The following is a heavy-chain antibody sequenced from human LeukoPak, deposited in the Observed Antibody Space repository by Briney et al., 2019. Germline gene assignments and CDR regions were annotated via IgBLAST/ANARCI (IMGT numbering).Heavy chain of an antibody. V-gene: IGHV4-59*01. J-gene: IGHJ6*03. CDR3: ARGVSNLAHYYYYMDV. CDR2: IYYSGST. CDR1: GGSICSYY. Sequence: SETLSLTCTVSGGSICSYYWSWIRLPPGKGLEWFGYIYYSGSTNYNPSLKSRVTISVDTSKNQFSLKLSSVTAADTAVYYCARGVSNLAHYYYYMDVWGKGTTVTISS. D-gene: IGHD3-10*01.